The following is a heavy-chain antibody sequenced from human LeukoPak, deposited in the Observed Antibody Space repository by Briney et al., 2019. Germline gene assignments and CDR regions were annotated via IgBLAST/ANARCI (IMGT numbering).Heavy chain of an antibody. CDR2: MNPNSGNT. CDR3: ARDDYYDSRRDY. CDR1: GYTFTSYD. D-gene: IGHD3-22*01. J-gene: IGHJ4*02. V-gene: IGHV1-8*01. Sequence: GASVKVSCKASGYTFTSYDINWVRQAAGQGLEWMGWMNPNSGNTGYAQKFQGRVTMTRNTSISTAYMELRSLRSDDTAVYYCARDDYYDSRRDYWGQGTLVTVSS.